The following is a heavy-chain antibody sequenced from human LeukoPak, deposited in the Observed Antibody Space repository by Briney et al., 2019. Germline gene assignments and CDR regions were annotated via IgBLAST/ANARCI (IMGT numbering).Heavy chain of an antibody. V-gene: IGHV3-74*01. CDR1: GFTFSRFW. CDR2: TNEDGTII. D-gene: IGHD1-1*01. J-gene: IGHJ4*02. Sequence: GGSLRLSCAASGFTFSRFWMHWVRQAPGMGLVWVSRTNEDGTIINYADSVKGRFTISRDNAKNTLYLQMNSLRAEDTAVYYCAKHNIDYWGQGTLVTVSS. CDR3: AKHNIDY.